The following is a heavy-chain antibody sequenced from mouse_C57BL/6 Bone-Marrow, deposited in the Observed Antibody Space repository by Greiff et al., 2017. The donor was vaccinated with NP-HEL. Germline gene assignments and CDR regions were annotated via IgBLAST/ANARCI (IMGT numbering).Heavy chain of an antibody. J-gene: IGHJ4*01. CDR2: IDPENGDT. Sequence: VHVKQSGAELVRPGASVKLSCTASGFNIKDDYMHWVKQRPEQGLEWIGWIDPENGDTEYASKFQGKATITADTSSNTAYLQLSSLTSEDTAVYYCTSLYYSNLGYAMDYWGQGTSVTVSS. V-gene: IGHV14-4*01. D-gene: IGHD2-5*01. CDR3: TSLYYSNLGYAMDY. CDR1: GFNIKDDY.